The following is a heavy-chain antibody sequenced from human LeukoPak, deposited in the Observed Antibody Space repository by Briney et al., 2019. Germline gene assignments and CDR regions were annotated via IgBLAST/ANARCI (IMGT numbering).Heavy chain of an antibody. D-gene: IGHD5-12*01. Sequence: PGGSLRLPCAASGFTFSSYAMSWVRQAPGKGLEWVSAISGSGGSTYYADSVKGRFTISRDNSKNTLYLQMNSLRAEDTAVYYCAKGRYSGYDTDYWGQGTLVTVSS. CDR2: ISGSGGST. CDR3: AKGRYSGYDTDY. J-gene: IGHJ4*02. V-gene: IGHV3-23*01. CDR1: GFTFSSYA.